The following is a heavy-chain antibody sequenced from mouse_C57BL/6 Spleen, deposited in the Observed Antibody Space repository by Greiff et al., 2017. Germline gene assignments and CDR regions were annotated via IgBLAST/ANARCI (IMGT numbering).Heavy chain of an antibody. J-gene: IGHJ4*01. CDR1: GYTFTRYW. CDR3: ARGIYYGSSYGYYYAMDY. CDR2: IDPNSGGT. V-gene: IGHV1-72*01. Sequence: VQLQQPGAELVKPGASVKLSCTASGYTFTRYWMHWVKQRPGRGLEWIGRIDPNSGGTKYNEKFKSKATLTVDKPSSTAYMQLSSLTSEDSAVYYCARGIYYGSSYGYYYAMDYWGQGTSVTVSS. D-gene: IGHD1-1*01.